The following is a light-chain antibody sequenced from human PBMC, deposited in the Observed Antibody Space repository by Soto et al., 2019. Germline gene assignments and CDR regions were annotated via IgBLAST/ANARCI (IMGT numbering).Light chain of an antibody. CDR2: ANI. CDR3: QSYDSSLSGYI. V-gene: IGLV1-40*01. J-gene: IGLJ1*01. Sequence: QSVLTQPPSVSGAPGQRVTISCTGSSSNIGAGYDVHWYQQLPGTAPKLLIYANINRPSGVPDRFSGSKSGTSASLAITGLQAEDEADYYCQSYDSSLSGYIFGSETKLTVL. CDR1: SSNIGAGYD.